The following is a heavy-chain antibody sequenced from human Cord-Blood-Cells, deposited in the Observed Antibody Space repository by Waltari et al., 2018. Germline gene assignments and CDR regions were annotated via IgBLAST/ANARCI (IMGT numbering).Heavy chain of an antibody. CDR2: IYHSGGT. V-gene: IGHV4-4*02. J-gene: IGHJ5*02. CDR1: GGSISSSNW. Sequence: QVQLQESGPGLVKPSGTLSLTCAVSGGSISSSNWWSWVRQPPGRGLEWIGEIYHSGGTNYNPALQSRVTISVDKAKSQVALQLSSVTAADTAVDYCARVAGYCSGGSCYNWFDPWGQGTLVTVSS. CDR3: ARVAGYCSGGSCYNWFDP. D-gene: IGHD2-15*01.